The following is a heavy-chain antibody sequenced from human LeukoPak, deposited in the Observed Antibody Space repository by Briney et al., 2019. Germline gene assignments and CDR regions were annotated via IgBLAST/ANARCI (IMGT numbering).Heavy chain of an antibody. CDR2: IDPRDSYT. CDR3: ARWHSSSVFDY. V-gene: IGHV5-10-1*01. D-gene: IGHD6-6*01. CDR1: GYIFTTYW. J-gene: IGHJ4*02. Sequence: GESLKISCKASGYIFTTYWITWVRQMPGKGLEWMGRIDPRDSYTIYSPSLQGHVTISADKSTSTAYLQWSSLKASDTAMYYCARWHSSSVFDYWGQGTLVTVSS.